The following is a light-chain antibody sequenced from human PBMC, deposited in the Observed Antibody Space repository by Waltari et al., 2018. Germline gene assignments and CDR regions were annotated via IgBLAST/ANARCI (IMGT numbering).Light chain of an antibody. CDR1: SSDVGSYDL. CDR3: SSYTYGGPWV. V-gene: IGLV2-23*02. J-gene: IGLJ2*01. CDR2: EVD. Sequence: SALTQPASVSASPGQSIPIYCTGSSSDVGSYDLVAWYQQHPGKAPHLLIYEVDKRPSGVSYRFSGSKSGNAASLTISGLQAEDEAHYFCSSYTYGGPWVFGGGTLLTVL.